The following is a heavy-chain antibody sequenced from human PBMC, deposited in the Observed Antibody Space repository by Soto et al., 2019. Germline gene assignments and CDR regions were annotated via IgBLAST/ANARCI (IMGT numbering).Heavy chain of an antibody. J-gene: IGHJ3*01. Sequence: PSETLSLTCTVSGGSTDGSFWSWIRQPPGKGLEWIGYIHNSGATKFRSSLKSRLDMSVDTSKNQFSLILTSVTAADTAVYYCARVLVNARYDRSGYDTFDVWGQGTTVTV. CDR2: IHNSGAT. D-gene: IGHD3-22*01. CDR3: ARVLVNARYDRSGYDTFDV. V-gene: IGHV4-59*01. CDR1: GGSTDGSF.